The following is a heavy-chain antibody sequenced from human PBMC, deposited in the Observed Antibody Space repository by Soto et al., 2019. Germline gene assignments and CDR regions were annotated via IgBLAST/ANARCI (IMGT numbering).Heavy chain of an antibody. CDR3: AKGRTAGGTIFGMAVGRNYGMDV. J-gene: IGHJ6*02. Sequence: QVQLVESGGGVVQPGRSLRLSCAASGFTFSSYGMHWVRQTPGKGLEWVAVISYDGSNKYYADSVKGRFTISRDNSKNTLYLQMNSLRAEDTAVYYCAKGRTAGGTIFGMAVGRNYGMDVWGQGTTVTVSS. V-gene: IGHV3-30*18. CDR1: GFTFSSYG. D-gene: IGHD3-3*01. CDR2: ISYDGSNK.